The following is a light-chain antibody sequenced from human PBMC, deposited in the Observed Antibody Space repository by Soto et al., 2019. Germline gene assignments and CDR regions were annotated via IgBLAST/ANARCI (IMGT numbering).Light chain of an antibody. Sequence: QSALTQPASVSGSPGQSITISCTGTSSDVGVYNYVSWYQQHPGKAPKLMIYDVSDRPSGVSNRFSGPKSGNTASLTISGLQAEDEADYYCCSYAGSNTYVFGTGTKLTVL. J-gene: IGLJ1*01. V-gene: IGLV2-14*03. CDR3: CSYAGSNTYV. CDR1: SSDVGVYNY. CDR2: DVS.